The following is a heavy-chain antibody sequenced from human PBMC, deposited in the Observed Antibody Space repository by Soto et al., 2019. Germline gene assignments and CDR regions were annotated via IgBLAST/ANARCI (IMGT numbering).Heavy chain of an antibody. D-gene: IGHD4-17*01. Sequence: QVQLVESGGGVVQPGRSLRLSCAASGFTFSSYGMHWVRQAPGKGLEWVAVISYDGSNKYYADSVKGRFTISRDNSKNTLYLQMNSLRAEDTAVYYCAKDFYGDYVPWFDPWGQGTLVTVSS. J-gene: IGHJ5*02. CDR2: ISYDGSNK. V-gene: IGHV3-30*18. CDR1: GFTFSSYG. CDR3: AKDFYGDYVPWFDP.